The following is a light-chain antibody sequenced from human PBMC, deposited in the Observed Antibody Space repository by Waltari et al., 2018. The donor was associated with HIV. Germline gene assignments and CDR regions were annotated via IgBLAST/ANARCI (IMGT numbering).Light chain of an antibody. V-gene: IGKV1-39*01. Sequence: DIQLTQSPSSLSASVGDRVTITCRASRSISSYLNWYQQRPGKAPKLRIHAASSLQSGVPARCRGSGSGTDFTLAISGLQPEECATYYCHQSHSNPWTFGQGTKVEIK. J-gene: IGKJ1*01. CDR1: RSISSY. CDR2: AAS. CDR3: HQSHSNPWT.